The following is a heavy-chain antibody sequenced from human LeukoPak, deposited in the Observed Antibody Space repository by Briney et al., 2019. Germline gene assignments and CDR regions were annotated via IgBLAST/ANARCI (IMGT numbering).Heavy chain of an antibody. V-gene: IGHV4-31*03. J-gene: IGHJ5*02. D-gene: IGHD3-22*01. CDR3: ARVRYDSGGYPKVSWFDP. CDR2: IYYSGST. CDR1: GGSISSGGYY. Sequence: SETLSLTCTVSGGSISSGGYYWSWIRQHPGKGLEWIGYIYYSGSTYYNPSLKSRVTISVDTSKKQFSLKLTSVTAADTAVYYCARVRYDSGGYPKVSWFDPWGQGTMVTVSS.